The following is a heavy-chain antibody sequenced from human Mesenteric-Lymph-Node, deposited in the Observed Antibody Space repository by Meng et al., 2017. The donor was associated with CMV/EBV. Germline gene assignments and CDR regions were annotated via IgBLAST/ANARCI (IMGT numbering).Heavy chain of an antibody. CDR2: INPNSGGT. V-gene: IGHV1-2*02. CDR1: GYTFTGYY. D-gene: IGHD6-19*01. Sequence: ASVKVSCKASGYTFTGYYMHWVRQAPGQGLEWMGWINPNSGGTNYAQKFQGRVTMTRDTSISTAYMELSRLRSDDTAVYYCARDFLPRLVRSRYGYHYYGMDVWGQGTTVTVSS. J-gene: IGHJ6*02. CDR3: ARDFLPRLVRSRYGYHYYGMDV.